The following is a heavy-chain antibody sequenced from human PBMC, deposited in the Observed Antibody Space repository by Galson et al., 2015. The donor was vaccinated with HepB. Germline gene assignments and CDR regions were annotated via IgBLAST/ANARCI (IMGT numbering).Heavy chain of an antibody. D-gene: IGHD1-1*01. J-gene: IGHJ5*02. V-gene: IGHV1-18*01. CDR2: ISGYNGNT. CDR3: ARDYSMTTGHWFDP. Sequence: SVKVSCKASGYIFTNYGLSWVRQAPGQGLEWMGWISGYNGNTNYGQNFQGRVTMTTDTSTSTAYMELRSLRSDDTAIYYCARDYSMTTGHWFDPWGQGTLVTVSS. CDR1: GYIFTNYG.